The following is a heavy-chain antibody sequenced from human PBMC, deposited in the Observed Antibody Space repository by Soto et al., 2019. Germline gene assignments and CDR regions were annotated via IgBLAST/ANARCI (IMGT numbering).Heavy chain of an antibody. Sequence: QVQLVQSGAEVKKPGSSVKVSCKASGGTFSPYTINWVRQAPGQGLEWMGRIIPFHGVTNYAQKFQARVTITADKSTSTAYMELSGLRFEDTAMYYCTRDWEITVSTWSFGGFWGRGTLGTVS. CDR2: IIPFHGVT. D-gene: IGHD3-10*01. CDR1: GGTFSPYT. V-gene: IGHV1-69*08. CDR3: TRDWEITVSTWSFGGF. J-gene: IGHJ4*02.